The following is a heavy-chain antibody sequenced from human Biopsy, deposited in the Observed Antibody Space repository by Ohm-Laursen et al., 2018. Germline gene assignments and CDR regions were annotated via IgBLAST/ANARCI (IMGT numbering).Heavy chain of an antibody. D-gene: IGHD4-11*01. CDR1: GDSVPKYY. CDR2: IYYRVMT. V-gene: IGHV4-59*02. J-gene: IGHJ6*02. Sequence: ATLSLTCTVSGDSVPKYYWTWIRQPPGKGLGWIGHIYYRVMTNTNPSLQSRVSISADTSRNQVSLTLSSATAADTAVYYCARDSGILNYGNFKYYHYYGMDVWGQGTKVTVSS. CDR3: ARDSGILNYGNFKYYHYYGMDV.